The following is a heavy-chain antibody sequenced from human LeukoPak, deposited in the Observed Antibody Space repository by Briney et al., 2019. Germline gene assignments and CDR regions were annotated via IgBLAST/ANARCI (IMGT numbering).Heavy chain of an antibody. CDR2: ISGSGGST. J-gene: IGHJ3*02. V-gene: IGHV3-23*01. CDR1: GVTLSSFA. D-gene: IGHD2-21*02. CDR3: ETVEVVTATTGCFDI. Sequence: GGSLRLSCAASGVTLSSFAMGCVCQAPGKGLEWVSAISGSGGSTYYADSVKGRFTISRDNSKNTLFLQMNSLRDEDTAVYYCETVEVVTATTGCFDIGGQGTMVTVSS.